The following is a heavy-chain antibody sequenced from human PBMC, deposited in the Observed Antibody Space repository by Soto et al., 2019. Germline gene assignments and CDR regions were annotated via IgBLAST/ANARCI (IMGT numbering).Heavy chain of an antibody. J-gene: IGHJ4*02. V-gene: IGHV3-15*07. D-gene: IGHD3-10*01. Sequence: EVRLVQSGGGFVKPEGSLRLSCSASGFSLSDGWMNWVRQTPGKGLEWVGRIKSKADGGTVDYAAPVKGRFVISREESENMWNFKLNSPKAHDRGIYYCTRRAKAGDAGVGPLAHWGQGALVTVSS. CDR3: TRRAKAGDAGVGPLAH. CDR1: GFSLSDGW. CDR2: IKSKADGGTV.